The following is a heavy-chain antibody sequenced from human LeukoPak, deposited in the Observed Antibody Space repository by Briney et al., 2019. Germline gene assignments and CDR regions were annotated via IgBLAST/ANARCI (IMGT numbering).Heavy chain of an antibody. Sequence: GGSLRLSCAASGFTFDDYAMHWVRQAPGKGLEWVSLISGDGGSTYYADSVKGRFTISRDNSKNSLYLQMNSLRTEDTALRYCAKDLRGYSYGSGRYWGQGTLVTVSS. CDR2: ISGDGGST. CDR1: GFTFDDYA. D-gene: IGHD5-18*01. CDR3: AKDLRGYSYGSGRY. J-gene: IGHJ4*02. V-gene: IGHV3-43*02.